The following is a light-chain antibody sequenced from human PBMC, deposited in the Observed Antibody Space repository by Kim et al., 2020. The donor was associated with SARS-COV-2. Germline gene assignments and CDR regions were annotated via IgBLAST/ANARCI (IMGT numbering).Light chain of an antibody. V-gene: IGLV1-44*01. CDR2: NDN. CDR1: SSNIGTNT. Sequence: QPVLTQPPSASESPGQTVTLSCSGSSSNIGTNTVSWYLQLPGTAPNLVIYNDNRRSSGVPDRFSASKSGNSASLAISGLQSDDEADYYCATTDDSLNGVVFGGGTQLTVL. CDR3: ATTDDSLNGVV. J-gene: IGLJ3*02.